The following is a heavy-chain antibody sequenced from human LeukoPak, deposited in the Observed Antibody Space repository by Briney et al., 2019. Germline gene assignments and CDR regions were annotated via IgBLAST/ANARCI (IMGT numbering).Heavy chain of an antibody. CDR2: ISGSGGST. CDR3: AKDSLIIVPAANTGDYY. J-gene: IGHJ4*02. Sequence: PGESLSLSCVESGGTFSSYAMSWVWLAPGTGKEWVSAISGSGGSTYYADSVKGRFTISRDNSKNTLYLQMNSLRAEDTAVYYCAKDSLIIVPAANTGDYYWGQGTLVTVSS. CDR1: GGTFSSYA. D-gene: IGHD2-2*01. V-gene: IGHV3-23*01.